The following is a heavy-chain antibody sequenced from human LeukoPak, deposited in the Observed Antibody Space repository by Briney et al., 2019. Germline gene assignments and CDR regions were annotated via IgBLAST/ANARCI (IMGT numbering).Heavy chain of an antibody. Sequence: SETLSLTCTVSGGSIGSYYWSWVRQPPGKGLEWIGFVYYTGSTNYSPSLKSRVTISVDTSKNQFSLKLSSVTAADTAVYYCARVLDCSGGSCYSAWFDPWGQGTLVTVSS. D-gene: IGHD2-15*01. CDR1: GGSIGSYY. J-gene: IGHJ5*02. CDR2: VYYTGST. CDR3: ARVLDCSGGSCYSAWFDP. V-gene: IGHV4-59*12.